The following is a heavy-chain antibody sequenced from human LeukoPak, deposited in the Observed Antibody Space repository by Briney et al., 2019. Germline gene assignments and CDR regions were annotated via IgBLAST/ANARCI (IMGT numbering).Heavy chain of an antibody. CDR2: INTNTGNP. V-gene: IGHV7-4-1*02. CDR3: ARPDDSSNY. D-gene: IGHD3-22*01. CDR1: GYTFTMYA. Sequence: GASVTASCKASGYTFTMYAINWVRQAPGQGLEWMGWINTNTGNPTYAQGFTGRFVFSLDTSVSTAYLQISSLKAEDTAVYYCARPDDSSNYWGQGTLVTVSS. J-gene: IGHJ4*02.